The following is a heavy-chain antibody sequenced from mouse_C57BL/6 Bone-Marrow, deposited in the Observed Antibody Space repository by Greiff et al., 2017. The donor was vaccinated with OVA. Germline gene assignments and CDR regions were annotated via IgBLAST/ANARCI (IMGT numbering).Heavy chain of an antibody. CDR1: GYTFTSYW. CDR2: IDPSDSYT. D-gene: IGHD2-3*01. Sequence: QVQLQQPGAELVMPGASVKLSCKASGYTFTSYWMHWVKQRPGQGLEWIGEIDPSDSYTNYNQKFKGKSTLTVDKSSSTAYMQLSSLTSEDSAVYYCAREGGWQFAYWGQGTLVTVSA. CDR3: AREGGWQFAY. J-gene: IGHJ3*01. V-gene: IGHV1-69*01.